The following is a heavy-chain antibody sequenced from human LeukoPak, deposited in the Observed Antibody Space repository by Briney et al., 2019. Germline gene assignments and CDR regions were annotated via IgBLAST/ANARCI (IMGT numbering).Heavy chain of an antibody. CDR1: GFTFRSYG. J-gene: IGHJ5*02. CDR2: ISHSGST. V-gene: IGHV4-38-2*01. Sequence: GSLRLSCVASGFTFRSYGMYWVRQAPGKGLEWIGSISHSGSTYYNPSLKSRVTISVDTSKNQFSLKLSSVTAADTAVYYCARGVITMIVVVRDWFDPWGQGTLVTVSS. D-gene: IGHD3-22*01. CDR3: ARGVITMIVVVRDWFDP.